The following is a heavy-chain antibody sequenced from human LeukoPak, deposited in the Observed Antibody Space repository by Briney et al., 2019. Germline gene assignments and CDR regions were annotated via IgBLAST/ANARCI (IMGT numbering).Heavy chain of an antibody. CDR2: VTHTGIT. CDR3: VRQALQYFGLLSVPYYMDV. J-gene: IGHJ6*03. CDR1: GGSFSDYS. Sequence: SETLSLTCTVYGGSFSDYSWSWIRQSPGKGLEWIGQVTHTGITQYNPSLKSRVAMSVDTSKNQLSLSLTSLTAADTAVYYCVRQALQYFGLLSVPYYMDVWGKGTTVIISS. V-gene: IGHV4-34*01. D-gene: IGHD3-9*01.